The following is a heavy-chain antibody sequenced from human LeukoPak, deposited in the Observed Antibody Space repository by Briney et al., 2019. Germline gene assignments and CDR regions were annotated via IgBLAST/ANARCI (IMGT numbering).Heavy chain of an antibody. CDR3: ASDRHDSSGYYYDS. J-gene: IGHJ5*02. V-gene: IGHV4-59*01. CDR2: IYSIGSP. D-gene: IGHD3-22*01. Sequence: SETLSLTCTVSGGSISSYYWSWIRQPPGKGLEWIGYIYSIGSPNYNSSLKSRVTMSVDTYKNQFSLKLSSVTAADTAVYYCASDRHDSSGYYYDSWGPGTLVTVSS. CDR1: GGSISSYY.